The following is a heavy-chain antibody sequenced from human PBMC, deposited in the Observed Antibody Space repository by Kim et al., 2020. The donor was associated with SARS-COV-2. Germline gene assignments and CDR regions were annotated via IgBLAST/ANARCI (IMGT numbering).Heavy chain of an antibody. J-gene: IGHJ4*02. V-gene: IGHV3-13*04. CDR1: GFTFSSYD. D-gene: IGHD3-9*01. CDR2: IGTAGDT. Sequence: GGSLRLSCAASGFTFSSYDMHWVRQATGKGLEWVSAIGTAGDTYYPGSVKGRFTISRENAKNSLYLQMNSLRAGDTAVYYCARGSILGDPTLSPAFDYWGQGTLVTVSS. CDR3: ARGSILGDPTLSPAFDY.